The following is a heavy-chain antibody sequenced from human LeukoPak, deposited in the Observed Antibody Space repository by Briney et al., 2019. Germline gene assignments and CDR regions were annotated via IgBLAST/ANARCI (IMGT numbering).Heavy chain of an antibody. J-gene: IGHJ3*01. CDR3: ARSSYSSSSSV. V-gene: IGHV3-7*03. D-gene: IGHD6-6*01. Sequence: GGSLRLSCAVSGFTFSGFWMSWSRQAPGKGLEWVASINLDGSEGYYADVVKGRFTISRDNAKNSLYLQINSLRAEDTAVYYCARSSYSSSSSVWGQGTMVTVSS. CDR2: INLDGSEG. CDR1: GFTFSGFW.